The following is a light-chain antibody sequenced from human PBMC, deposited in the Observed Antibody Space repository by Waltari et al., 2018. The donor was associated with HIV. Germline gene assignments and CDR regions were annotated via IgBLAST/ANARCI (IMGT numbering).Light chain of an antibody. CDR2: SAS. Sequence: DIKLTQSPSFLSASVGDRVTITCRANQNIRAYLVWYQQKPGKAPTLLIYSASTVQRGVPSRFSGSGSGAEFTLTISSLQPEDFATYYCQQLDSYPRTFGHGTKVEI. CDR1: QNIRAY. V-gene: IGKV1-9*01. J-gene: IGKJ1*01. CDR3: QQLDSYPRT.